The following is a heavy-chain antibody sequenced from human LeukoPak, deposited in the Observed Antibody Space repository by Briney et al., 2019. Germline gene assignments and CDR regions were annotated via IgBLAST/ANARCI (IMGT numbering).Heavy chain of an antibody. CDR2: IKQDGSEK. J-gene: IGHJ3*02. CDR1: GFMFGSYW. D-gene: IGHD6-19*01. Sequence: GGSLRLSCATSGFMFGSYWMSWVRQAPGKGVEWVANIKQDGSEKYYVDYVKGRFTVSRDNAKNSLYLQMNSLRAEDTAVYYCARSPYASGWYARAFDIWGQGTMVTVSS. CDR3: ARSPYASGWYARAFDI. V-gene: IGHV3-7*01.